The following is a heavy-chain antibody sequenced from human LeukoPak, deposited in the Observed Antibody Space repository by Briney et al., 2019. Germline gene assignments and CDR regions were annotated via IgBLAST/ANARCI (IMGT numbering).Heavy chain of an antibody. V-gene: IGHV4-38-2*01. CDR2: IYHSGST. CDR1: GYSISSGYY. J-gene: IGHJ4*02. CDR3: ARVTGRAVAVRSIIYFDY. D-gene: IGHD6-19*01. Sequence: KPSQPLSLTCAVCGYSISSGYYWGWIRQTPGKGLEWIGSIYHSGSTYYNPSLKSRVSISVDTSKNQFSLKLSSVTAADTAVYYRARVTGRAVAVRSIIYFDYWGQGTLVTV.